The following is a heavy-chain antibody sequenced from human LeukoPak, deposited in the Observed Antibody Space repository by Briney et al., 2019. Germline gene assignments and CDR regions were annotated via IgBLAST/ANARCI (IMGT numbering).Heavy chain of an antibody. V-gene: IGHV3-74*01. CDR2: INSDGGSTGSGT. J-gene: IGHJ4*02. D-gene: IGHD5-12*01. Sequence: GGSLRLSCAASGFSFSTYWMYWVRQAPGKGLVWVSRINSDGGSTGSGTTYADSVKGRFTISRDNSKNTLYLQMNSLRAEDTALYYCARDPSGYDYLDYWGQGTLVTVSS. CDR1: GFSFSTYW. CDR3: ARDPSGYDYLDY.